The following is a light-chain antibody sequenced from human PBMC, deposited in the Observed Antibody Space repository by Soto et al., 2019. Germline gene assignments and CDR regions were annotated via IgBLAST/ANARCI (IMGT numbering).Light chain of an antibody. J-gene: IGKJ3*01. Sequence: EIVLTQSPATLSLSPGERATLSCRASQSVSSYLAWYQQKPGQAPRLLIYDASNRATGVPARFSGSGSGTDFTLTISSLEPEDFAVYYCQQHSNWGTFGPGTKVDIK. CDR3: QQHSNWGT. V-gene: IGKV3-11*01. CDR2: DAS. CDR1: QSVSSY.